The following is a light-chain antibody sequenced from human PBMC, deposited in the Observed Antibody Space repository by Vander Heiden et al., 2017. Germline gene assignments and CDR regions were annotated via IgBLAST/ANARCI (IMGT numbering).Light chain of an antibody. CDR3: QAWETSTEV. Sequence: SYELTQPPSVSVSPGQTTSLTCAGAKLGDKNVGWYQQKPGQSPVLVIYEDKKRPSGIPERFTGSNSGNTATLTINGTQAIDEADYYCQAWETSTEVFGGGTRLTVL. V-gene: IGLV3-1*01. J-gene: IGLJ2*01. CDR2: EDK. CDR1: KLGDKN.